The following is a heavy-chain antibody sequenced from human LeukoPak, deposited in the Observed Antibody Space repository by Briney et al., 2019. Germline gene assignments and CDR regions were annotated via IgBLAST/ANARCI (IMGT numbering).Heavy chain of an antibody. V-gene: IGHV3-49*04. CDR1: GFTFGDYV. Sequence: GGSLRLSCTASGFTFGDYVMSWVRQAPGKGLEWVGFIRSKAYGGTTKNAASVKGRFTISRDDSRSIAYLQMNSLKTEDTAVYYCTRRYNYDSSGYYYVRDAFGIWGQGTMVTVSS. J-gene: IGHJ3*02. D-gene: IGHD3-22*01. CDR2: IRSKAYGGTT. CDR3: TRRYNYDSSGYYYVRDAFGI.